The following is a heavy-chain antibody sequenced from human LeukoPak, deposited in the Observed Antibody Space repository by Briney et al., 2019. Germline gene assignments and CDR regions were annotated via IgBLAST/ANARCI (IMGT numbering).Heavy chain of an antibody. CDR2: IIPIFATA. Sequence: ASVKVSCKASGGTFSSYAISWVRQAPGQGLEWMGGIIPIFATANYAQKFQGRVTITADESTSTAYMELSSLRSEDTAVYYCARGSCSGGSCLNWFDPWGQGTLVTVSS. D-gene: IGHD2-15*01. CDR1: GGTFSSYA. V-gene: IGHV1-69*13. CDR3: ARGSCSGGSCLNWFDP. J-gene: IGHJ5*02.